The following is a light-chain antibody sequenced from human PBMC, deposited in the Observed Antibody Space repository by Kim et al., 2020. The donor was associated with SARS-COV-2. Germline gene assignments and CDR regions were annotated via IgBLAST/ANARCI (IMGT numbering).Light chain of an antibody. J-gene: IGKJ4*01. Sequence: LSPGARATLSFRASQSVGYFLAWYQQKPGRAPRLLIYDAFNRAPGIPARFSGSGSGTDFTLTISSLESEDFAVYYCQQRSDWPLTFGGGTKVEIK. CDR2: DAF. CDR3: QQRSDWPLT. CDR1: QSVGYF. V-gene: IGKV3-11*01.